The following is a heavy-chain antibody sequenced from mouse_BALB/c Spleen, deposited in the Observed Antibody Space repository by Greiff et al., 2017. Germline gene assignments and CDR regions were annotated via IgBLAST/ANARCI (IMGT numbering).Heavy chain of an antibody. V-gene: IGHV1-15*01. Sequence: LVESGAELVRPGASVTLSCKASGYTFTDYEMHWVKQTPVHGLEWIGAIDPETGGTAYNQKFKGKATLTADKSSSTAYMELRSLTSEDSAVYYCTRYRYRYDVSWFAYWGQGTLVTVSA. J-gene: IGHJ3*01. CDR2: IDPETGGT. D-gene: IGHD2-14*01. CDR3: TRYRYRYDVSWFAY. CDR1: GYTFTDYE.